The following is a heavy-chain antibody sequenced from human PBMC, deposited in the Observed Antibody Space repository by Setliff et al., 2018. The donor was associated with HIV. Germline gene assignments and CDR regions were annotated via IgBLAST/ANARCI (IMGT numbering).Heavy chain of an antibody. D-gene: IGHD6-13*01. V-gene: IGHV3-30*02. J-gene: IGHJ4*02. CDR1: GFSFSDYG. CDR3: ARVQQQLLQEDDYFDY. CDR2: IWYDGNSQ. Sequence: PGGSLRLSCAASGFSFSDYGMHWVRQAPGKGLEWVAFIWYDGNSQYYADSVKGRFTLSRDNFRNTQYLQMNSLRPEDTAVYYCARVQQQLLQEDDYFDYWGQGTLVTVSS.